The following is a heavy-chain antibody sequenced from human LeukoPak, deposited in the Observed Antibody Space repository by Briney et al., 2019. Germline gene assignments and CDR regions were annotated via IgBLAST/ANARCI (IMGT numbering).Heavy chain of an antibody. CDR3: ARDRNTRITIFGVVLDAFDI. CDR2: ISSSSSYI. CDR1: GFTFSSYS. D-gene: IGHD3-3*01. V-gene: IGHV3-21*01. Sequence: NPGGSLRLSCAASGFTFSSYSMNWVRQARGKGVEWGSSISSSSSYIYYADSVKGRFTISRDNAKNSLYLQMNTLRAEDTAVYYCARDRNTRITIFGVVLDAFDIWGQGTMVTVSS. J-gene: IGHJ3*02.